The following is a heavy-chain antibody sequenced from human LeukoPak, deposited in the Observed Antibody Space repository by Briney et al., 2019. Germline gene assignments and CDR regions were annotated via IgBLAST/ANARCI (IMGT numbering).Heavy chain of an antibody. J-gene: IGHJ5*02. CDR2: IYYSGST. CDR3: ARGFAHRKGSRYYDFWSGYSRPNWFDP. D-gene: IGHD3-3*01. Sequence: SETLSLTCTVSGGSISSYYWSWIRQPPGKGLEWIGYIYYSGSTHYNPSLKSRVTMSVDTSKNQFSLKLSSVTAADTAVYYCARGFAHRKGSRYYDFWSGYSRPNWFDPWGQGTLVTVSS. CDR1: GGSISSYY. V-gene: IGHV4-59*12.